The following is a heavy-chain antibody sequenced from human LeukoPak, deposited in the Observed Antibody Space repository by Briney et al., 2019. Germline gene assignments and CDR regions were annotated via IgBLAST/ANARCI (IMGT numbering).Heavy chain of an antibody. D-gene: IGHD2-2*01. V-gene: IGHV1-8*01. CDR3: ARGRGQRGGMDV. Sequence: ASVKVSCKASGYTFTSYDINWVRQATGQGLEWMGWMNPNSGNTGYAQKFQGRVTMTRNTSISTAYMELSSLRSEDTAVCYCARGRGQRGGMDVWGQGTTVTVSS. J-gene: IGHJ6*02. CDR2: MNPNSGNT. CDR1: GYTFTSYD.